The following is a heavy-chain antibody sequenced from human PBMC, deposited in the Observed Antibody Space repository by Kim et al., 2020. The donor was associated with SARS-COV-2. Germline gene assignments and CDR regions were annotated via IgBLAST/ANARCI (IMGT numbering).Heavy chain of an antibody. Sequence: ASVKVSCKASGYTFTGYYMHWVRQAPGQGLEWMGWINPNSGGTNYAQKFQGRVTMTRDTSISTAYMELSRLRSDDTAVYYCARDSETYYDCWCGYSGYGMDVWGQGTTVTVSS. J-gene: IGHJ6*02. D-gene: IGHD3-3*01. CDR2: INPNSGGT. CDR3: ARDSETYYDCWCGYSGYGMDV. CDR1: GYTFTGYY. V-gene: IGHV1-2*02.